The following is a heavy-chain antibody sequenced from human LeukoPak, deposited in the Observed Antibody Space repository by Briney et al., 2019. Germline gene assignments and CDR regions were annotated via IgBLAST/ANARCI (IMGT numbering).Heavy chain of an antibody. D-gene: IGHD3-22*01. CDR1: GYTFTSYG. J-gene: IGHJ6*02. CDR3: ARDQDPFGVGSGYYPPLFDYYYYGMDV. CDR2: ISAYNGKT. Sequence: ASVKVSCKASGYTFTSYGISGVRQAPGQGLEWMGWISAYNGKTNYAQKLQGRVTMTTDTSTSTAYMELRSLRSDDTAVYYCARDQDPFGVGSGYYPPLFDYYYYGMDVWGQGTTVTVSS. V-gene: IGHV1-18*01.